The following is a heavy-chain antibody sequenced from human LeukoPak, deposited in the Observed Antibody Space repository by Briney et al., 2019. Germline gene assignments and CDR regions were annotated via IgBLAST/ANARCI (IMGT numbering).Heavy chain of an antibody. D-gene: IGHD3-22*01. V-gene: IGHV3-30*18. Sequence: GRSLRLSCAASGFTFSSYGMHWVRQAPGKGLEWVAVISYDGSNKYYADSVKGRFTISRDNSKNTLYLQMNSLRAEDTAVYYCAKDKGDYYYDSSGYYLQPYFDYWGQGTLVTVSS. CDR1: GFTFSSYG. J-gene: IGHJ4*02. CDR3: AKDKGDYYYDSSGYYLQPYFDY. CDR2: ISYDGSNK.